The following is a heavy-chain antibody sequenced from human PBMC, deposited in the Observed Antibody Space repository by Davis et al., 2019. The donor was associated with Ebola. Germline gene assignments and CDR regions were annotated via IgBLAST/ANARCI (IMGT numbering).Heavy chain of an antibody. D-gene: IGHD6-13*01. CDR1: GFTVGDHY. J-gene: IGHJ3*02. CDR3: ARDAGYSSFDI. Sequence: GESLKISCAASGFTVGDHYMSWVRQSPGKGLEWVSSMFSGGRTFYAASVKGRFTISRDTSENTLHLQMNSLRGDDTAVYYCARDAGYSSFDIWGQGTMVTVSS. CDR2: MFSGGRT. V-gene: IGHV3-66*01.